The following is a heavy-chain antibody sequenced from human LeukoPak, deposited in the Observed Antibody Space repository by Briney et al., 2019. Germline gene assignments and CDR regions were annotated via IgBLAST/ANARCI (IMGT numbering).Heavy chain of an antibody. CDR3: ARVATIFGVVTDAFDI. D-gene: IGHD3-3*01. J-gene: IGHJ3*02. V-gene: IGHV4-4*07. Sequence: SETLSLTCTVSGGSISSYYWSWIRQPAGKGLEWIERIYSSGSTNYNPSLKSRVTISVDKSKNQFSLKLSSVTAADTAVYYCARVATIFGVVTDAFDIWGQGTMVTVSS. CDR1: GGSISSYY. CDR2: IYSSGST.